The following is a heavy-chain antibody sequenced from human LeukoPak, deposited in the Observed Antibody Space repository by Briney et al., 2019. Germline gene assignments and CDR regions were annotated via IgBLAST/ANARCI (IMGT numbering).Heavy chain of an antibody. D-gene: IGHD6-19*01. CDR2: INEGGGLT. CDR1: GFTFSASW. Sequence: GESLKISCAASGFTFSASWMTWVRQAPGKGLEWVTIINEGGGLTFYVDSVKGRFSISRDNSKNSLSLQMSTLRVEDTAMYYCARVGRNGWDFDHWGQGTLVTVSS. J-gene: IGHJ4*02. CDR3: ARVGRNGWDFDH. V-gene: IGHV3-7*01.